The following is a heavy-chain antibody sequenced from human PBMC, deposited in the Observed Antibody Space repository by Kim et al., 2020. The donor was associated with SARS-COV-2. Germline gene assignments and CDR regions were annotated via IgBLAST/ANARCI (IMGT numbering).Heavy chain of an antibody. V-gene: IGHV5-51*01. Sequence: GESLKISCKGSGYSFTSYWIGWVRQMPGKGLEWMGIIYPGDSDTRYSPSFQGQVTISADKSISTAYLQWSSLKASDTAMYYCARLGGYNWNDYGMYVWGQETTVTVSS. D-gene: IGHD1-1*01. CDR1: GYSFTSYW. J-gene: IGHJ6*02. CDR2: IYPGDSDT. CDR3: ARLGGYNWNDYGMYV.